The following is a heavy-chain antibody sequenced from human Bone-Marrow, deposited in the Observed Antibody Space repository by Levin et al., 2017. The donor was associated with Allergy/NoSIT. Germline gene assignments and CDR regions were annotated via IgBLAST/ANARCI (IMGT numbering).Heavy chain of an antibody. V-gene: IGHV1-2*06. CDR3: ARGVPTVGMDV. Sequence: ASVKVSCQGSGYRFSDYLLHWVRQAPGQGPEWMGRINPDSGGTNYAQKFQGRVTMTSDTSIKKVYMELTRLTSDDTAIYYCARGVPTVGMDVWGQGTTVTVSS. D-gene: IGHD4-17*01. CDR1: GYRFSDYL. CDR2: INPDSGGT. J-gene: IGHJ6*02.